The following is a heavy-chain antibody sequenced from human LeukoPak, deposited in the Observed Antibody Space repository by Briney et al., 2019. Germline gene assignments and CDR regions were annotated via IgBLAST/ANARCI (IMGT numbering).Heavy chain of an antibody. V-gene: IGHV1-69*13. CDR2: IIPIFGTA. J-gene: IGHJ4*02. Sequence: ASVKVSCKASGGTFSSYAISWVRQAPGQGLEWMGGIIPIFGTANYAQKLQGRVTITADESTSTAYMELSSLRSEDTAVYYCARDGGSYFSIPFDYWGQGTLVTVSS. CDR3: ARDGGSYFSIPFDY. D-gene: IGHD1-26*01. CDR1: GGTFSSYA.